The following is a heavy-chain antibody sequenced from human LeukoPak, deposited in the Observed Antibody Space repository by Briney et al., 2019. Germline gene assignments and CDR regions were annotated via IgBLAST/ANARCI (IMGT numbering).Heavy chain of an antibody. CDR3: ARHRSGGYEVDC. V-gene: IGHV4-61*05. Sequence: SETLSLTCTVSGGSISSSNYYWSWIRQPPGEALEYIGNIFYSGSTTYNPSLKSRVTISIDTSKNQFPLKLSSVTAADTALYYCARHRSGGYEVDCWGQGTLVTVSS. J-gene: IGHJ4*02. D-gene: IGHD2-8*02. CDR1: GGSISSSNYY. CDR2: IFYSGST.